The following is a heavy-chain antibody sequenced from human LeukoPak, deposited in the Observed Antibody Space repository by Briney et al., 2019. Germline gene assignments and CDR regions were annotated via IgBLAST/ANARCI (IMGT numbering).Heavy chain of an antibody. Sequence: GGSLRLSCAASGFTFSSYSMNWVRQAPGKGLEWVSYISSSSNTIYYADSVKGRFTISRDNAKDSLFLQMNSLRDEDTSVYYCARAVTVVTRGGLVFDYWGQGTLVTVSS. CDR2: ISSSSNTI. D-gene: IGHD2-21*02. J-gene: IGHJ4*02. CDR3: ARAVTVVTRGGLVFDY. V-gene: IGHV3-48*02. CDR1: GFTFSSYS.